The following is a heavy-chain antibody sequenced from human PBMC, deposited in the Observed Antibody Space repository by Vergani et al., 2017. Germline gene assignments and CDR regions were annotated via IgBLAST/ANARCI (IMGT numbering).Heavy chain of an antibody. V-gene: IGHV4-38-2*02. CDR2: IYYSGST. Sequence: QVQLQESGPGLVKPSQTLSLTCTVSGYSISSGYYWGWIRQPPGKGLEWIGYIYYSGSTNYNPSLKSRVTISVDTSKNQFSLKLSSVTAADTAVYYCAGTTLDFWCGYYYYYYMDVWGKGP. J-gene: IGHJ6*03. D-gene: IGHD3-3*01. CDR1: GYSISSGYY. CDR3: AGTTLDFWCGYYYYYYMDV.